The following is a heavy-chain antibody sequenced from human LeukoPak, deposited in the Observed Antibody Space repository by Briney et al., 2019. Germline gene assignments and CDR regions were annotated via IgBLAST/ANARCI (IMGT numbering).Heavy chain of an antibody. CDR1: GYTFTGYY. D-gene: IGHD3-9*01. Sequence: ASVTVSCKASGYTFTGYYMHWVRHAPGQGLEWMGWINPNSGGTNYAQKFQGWVTMTRDTSISTAYMELSRLRSDDTAVYYCARSLSLILTGARENWFAPWGQGTLVTVSS. CDR3: ARSLSLILTGARENWFAP. J-gene: IGHJ5*02. CDR2: INPNSGGT. V-gene: IGHV1-2*04.